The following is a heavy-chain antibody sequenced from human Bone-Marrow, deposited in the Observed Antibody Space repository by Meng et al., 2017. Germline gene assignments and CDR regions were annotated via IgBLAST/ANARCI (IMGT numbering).Heavy chain of an antibody. V-gene: IGHV1-8*03. CDR3: ARAKPGGLLWFGELPEAFDN. D-gene: IGHD3-10*01. CDR2: MNPNSGNT. J-gene: IGHJ3*02. CDR1: GYTFTSYD. Sequence: ASVKVSCKASGYTFTSYDINWVRQATGQGLEWMGWMNPNSGNTGYAQKFQGRVTITRNTSISTAYMELSSLRSEDTAVYYCARAKPGGLLWFGELPEAFDNWGQGTMVTVSS.